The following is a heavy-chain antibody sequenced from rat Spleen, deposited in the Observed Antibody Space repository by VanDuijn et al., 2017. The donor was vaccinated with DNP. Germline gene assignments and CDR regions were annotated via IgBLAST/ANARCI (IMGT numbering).Heavy chain of an antibody. V-gene: IGHV5-22*01. Sequence: EVQLVESGGGLVQPGRSLKLSCVVSGFTFNNYFMAWVRQAPKKGLEWVASISYEGSSTYYGDSVKGRFTISRDNAKNTLYLQMNSLRSEDTATYYCARSATGIRGYYFDYWGQGVMVTVSS. CDR3: ARSATGIRGYYFDY. CDR2: ISYEGSST. D-gene: IGHD1-9*01. CDR1: GFTFNNYF. J-gene: IGHJ2*01.